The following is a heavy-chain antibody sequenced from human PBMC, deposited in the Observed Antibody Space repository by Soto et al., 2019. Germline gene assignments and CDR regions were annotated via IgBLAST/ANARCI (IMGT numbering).Heavy chain of an antibody. CDR3: ARLFYDILTGYYPNDY. J-gene: IGHJ4*02. Sequence: SVKVSCKASGGTFSSYTISWVRQAPGQGLEWMGRIIPILGIANYAQKFQGRVTITADKSTSTAYMELSSLRSEDTAVYYCARLFYDILTGYYPNDYWGQGTLVTVSS. CDR2: IIPILGIA. D-gene: IGHD3-9*01. V-gene: IGHV1-69*02. CDR1: GGTFSSYT.